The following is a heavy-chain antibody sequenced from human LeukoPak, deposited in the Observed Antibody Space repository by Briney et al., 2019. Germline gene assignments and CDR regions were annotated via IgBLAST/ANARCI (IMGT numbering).Heavy chain of an antibody. V-gene: IGHV3-7*03. CDR1: GFTFDTYW. D-gene: IGHD5-24*01. J-gene: IGHJ4*02. Sequence: GGSLRLSCVASGFTFDTYWMTWVRQAPGKGLEWVANINKDGSAQYCVDSLRGRFTVSRDNAKSTLFLQMDSLRAEDTAVYYCAKRSRASDGSPFDYWGQGTLVTVSS. CDR3: AKRSRASDGSPFDY. CDR2: INKDGSAQ.